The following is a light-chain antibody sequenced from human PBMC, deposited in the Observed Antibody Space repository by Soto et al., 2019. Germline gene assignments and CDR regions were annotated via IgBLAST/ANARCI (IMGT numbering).Light chain of an antibody. CDR1: QSVSSY. CDR3: QQRSNLIT. Sequence: EIVLTQSPATLSLSPGERATLSCRASQSVSSYLAWYQQKPGQAPRLLIYDASNRATGIPARFSGSGSGTDFTLIISSLEPEDFAVYYCQQRSNLITFGQGTRLEIK. CDR2: DAS. J-gene: IGKJ5*01. V-gene: IGKV3-11*01.